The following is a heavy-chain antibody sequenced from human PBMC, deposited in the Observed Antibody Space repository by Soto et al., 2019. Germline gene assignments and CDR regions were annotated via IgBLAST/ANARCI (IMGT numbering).Heavy chain of an antibody. J-gene: IGHJ5*02. CDR3: VRDGTKTLRDWFDP. CDR1: GASISCFY. Sequence: SETLSLTCTVSGASISCFYWSWIRKSAGKGLEWIGRIYATGTTDYNPSLKSRVMMSVDTSKKQFSLKLRSVTAADTAVYYCVRDGTKTLRDWFDPWGQGISVTVS. CDR2: IYATGTT. D-gene: IGHD1-1*01. V-gene: IGHV4-4*07.